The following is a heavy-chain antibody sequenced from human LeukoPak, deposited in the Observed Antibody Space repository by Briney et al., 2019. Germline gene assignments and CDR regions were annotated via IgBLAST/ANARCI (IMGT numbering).Heavy chain of an antibody. CDR1: GFTFGSYW. CDR3: AGYGGSYPYYMDV. D-gene: IGHD1-26*01. J-gene: IGHJ6*03. Sequence: PGGSLRLSCAASGFTFGSYWMHWVRQAPGKGLVWVSRINSDGSSTSYADSVKGRFTISRDNAKNTLYLQMNSLRAEDTAVYYCAGYGGSYPYYMDVWGKGTTVTISS. V-gene: IGHV3-74*01. CDR2: INSDGSST.